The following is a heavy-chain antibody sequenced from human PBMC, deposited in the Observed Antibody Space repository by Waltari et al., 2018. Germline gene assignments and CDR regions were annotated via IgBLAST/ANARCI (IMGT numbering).Heavy chain of an antibody. CDR2: INGGNGNT. CDR3: ARAGLLWLDY. V-gene: IGHV1-3*01. J-gene: IGHJ4*02. Sequence: QVQLVQSGAEVKKPGVPVKVSCKATGYTFRSNTYAMHWVRQAPGQSPEWMGWINGGNGNTKFSQKFQDRVTISRDTSASTGYMELTNLRSEDTALYYCARAGLLWLDYWGQGTLVTVSS. D-gene: IGHD3-10*01. CDR1: GYTFRSNTYA.